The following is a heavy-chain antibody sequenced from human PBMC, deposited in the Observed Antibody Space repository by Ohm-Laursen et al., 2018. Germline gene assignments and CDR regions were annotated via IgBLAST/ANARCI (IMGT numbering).Heavy chain of an antibody. CDR1: GFTVSSNY. Sequence: SLRLSCTASGFTVSSNYMSWVRQAPGKGLEWVSVIYSGGSTYYADSVKGRFTISRDNSKNTLYLQMNSLRAEDTAVYYCARAQYYYDTKDVWGQGTLVTVSS. J-gene: IGHJ4*02. V-gene: IGHV3-66*01. D-gene: IGHD3-22*01. CDR2: IYSGGST. CDR3: ARAQYYYDTKDV.